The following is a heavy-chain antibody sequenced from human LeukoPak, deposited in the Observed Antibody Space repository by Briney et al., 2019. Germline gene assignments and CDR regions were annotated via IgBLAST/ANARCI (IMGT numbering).Heavy chain of an antibody. CDR3: ARGIGNLDY. J-gene: IGHJ4*02. V-gene: IGHV1-69*04. D-gene: IGHD2/OR15-2a*01. CDR2: IIPILGIA. Sequence: SVTVSCKASGGTFSSYAISWVRQAPGQGPEWMGRIIPILGIANYAQKFQGRVTITADKSTSTAYMELSSLRSEDTAVYYCARGIGNLDYWGQGTLVTVSS. CDR1: GGTFSSYA.